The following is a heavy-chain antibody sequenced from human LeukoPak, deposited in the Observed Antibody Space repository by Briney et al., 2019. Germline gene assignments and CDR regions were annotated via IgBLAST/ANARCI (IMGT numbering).Heavy chain of an antibody. D-gene: IGHD3-22*01. V-gene: IGHV3-64D*09. CDR1: GFTFSSYA. CDR2: ISSNGGST. J-gene: IGHJ4*02. CDR3: VKGPYYYDSSGYPDY. Sequence: PGGSLRLSCSAYGFTFSSYAMHWVRQAPGKGLEYVSAISSNGGSTYYADSVKGRFTISRDNSKNTLYLQMSSLRAEDTAVYYCVKGPYYYDSSGYPDYWGQGTLVTVSS.